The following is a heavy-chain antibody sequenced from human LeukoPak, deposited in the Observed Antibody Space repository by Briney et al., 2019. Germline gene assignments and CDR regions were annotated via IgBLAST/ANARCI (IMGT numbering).Heavy chain of an antibody. V-gene: IGHV3-9*01. CDR3: AKDKSVYCSSTSCYIRRHDPEAPLDY. J-gene: IGHJ4*02. Sequence: PGRSLRLSRAASGFTFDDYAMHWVRQAPGKGLEWVSGISWNSGSIGYADSVKGRFTISRDNAKNSLYLQMNSLRAEDTALYYCAKDKSVYCSSTSCYIRRHDPEAPLDYWGQGTLVTVSS. CDR1: GFTFDDYA. D-gene: IGHD2-2*02. CDR2: ISWNSGSI.